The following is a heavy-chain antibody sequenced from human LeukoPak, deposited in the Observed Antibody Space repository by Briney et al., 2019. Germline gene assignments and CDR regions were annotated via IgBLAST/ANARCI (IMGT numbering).Heavy chain of an antibody. CDR3: ARGMSRGCSSTSCPRVSWFDP. J-gene: IGHJ5*02. V-gene: IGHV4-34*01. Sequence: SETLSLTCAVYGGSFSGYYWSWIRQPPGKGLEWIGEINHSGSTNYNPSLKSRVTISVGTSKNQFFLKLSSVTAADTAVYYCARGMSRGCSSTSCPRVSWFDPWGQGTLVTVSS. D-gene: IGHD2-2*01. CDR1: GGSFSGYY. CDR2: INHSGST.